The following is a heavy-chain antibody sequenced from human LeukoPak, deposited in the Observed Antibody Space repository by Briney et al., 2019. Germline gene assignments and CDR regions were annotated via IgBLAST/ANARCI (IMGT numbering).Heavy chain of an antibody. J-gene: IGHJ4*02. V-gene: IGHV3-23*01. D-gene: IGHD3-22*01. CDR3: VQDRGDSSSYHRGPAFDY. CDR2: INGRGGST. CDR1: GFTLSSYA. Sequence: PGGSLRLSCAVSGFTLSSYAMRWDRQAPGKGLEWVSTINGRGGSTYYADSVKGRFTISRDNSMNTLYLQMNSLRAEDTAVYYGVQDRGDSSSYHRGPAFDYWGQGTLVVTVSS.